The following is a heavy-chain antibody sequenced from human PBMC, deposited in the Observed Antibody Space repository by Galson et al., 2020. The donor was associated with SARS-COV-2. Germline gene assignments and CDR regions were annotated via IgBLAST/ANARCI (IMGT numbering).Heavy chain of an antibody. CDR2: ISSTGVST. Sequence: GGSLRLSCAASGFTFSSYAMSWVRQAPGKGLEWVSVISSTGVSTYYADSVKGRFSISRDNSKNTLYLQMNTLRAEDTAVYYCAKSPSVRFPQDYWGQGTLVTVSS. J-gene: IGHJ4*02. D-gene: IGHD3-10*01. V-gene: IGHV3-23*01. CDR3: AKSPSVRFPQDY. CDR1: GFTFSSYA.